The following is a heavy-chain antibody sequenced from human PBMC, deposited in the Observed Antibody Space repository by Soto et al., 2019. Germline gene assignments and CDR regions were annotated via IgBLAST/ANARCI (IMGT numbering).Heavy chain of an antibody. Sequence: EVQLLESGGGLVQPGGSLRLSCAASGFNFGSYAMSWIRQPPGKGLELVSGISNIGDNTFYADSVEGRFSISRDNSKNTLYLHMDSRRAEDTAVYYCATRPARSIWGQGTMVSVSS. CDR1: GFNFGSYA. CDR2: ISNIGDNT. D-gene: IGHD2-2*01. CDR3: ATRPARSI. J-gene: IGHJ4*02. V-gene: IGHV3-23*01.